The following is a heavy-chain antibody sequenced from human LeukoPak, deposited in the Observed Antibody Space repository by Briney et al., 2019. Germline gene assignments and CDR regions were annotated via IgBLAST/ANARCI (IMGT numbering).Heavy chain of an antibody. J-gene: IGHJ4*02. D-gene: IGHD3-16*01. CDR3: AKVSRAAWGNFDY. CDR1: GFTFDDYA. V-gene: IGHV3-9*01. Sequence: GRSLRLSCAASGFTFDDYAMHWVRQAPGKGLEWVSGISWNSGSIGYADSVKGRFTISRDNAKNSLYLQMNSLRAEDTALYCCAKVSRAAWGNFDYWGQGTLVTVYS. CDR2: ISWNSGSI.